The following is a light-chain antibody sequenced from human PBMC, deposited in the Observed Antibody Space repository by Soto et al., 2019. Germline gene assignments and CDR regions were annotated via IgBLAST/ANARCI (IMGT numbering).Light chain of an antibody. V-gene: IGKV1-39*01. CDR2: ATS. CDR3: QQTYTMPVT. CDR1: QSIASF. J-gene: IGKJ2*01. Sequence: QMPQSPSSLSASVGDRVTITCRASQSIASFLNWYQQRPGTAPKLLIYATSNLESGVPSRFSGRGSATDFTLSINSLQPEDFATYFCQQTYTMPVTVGQGTRLE.